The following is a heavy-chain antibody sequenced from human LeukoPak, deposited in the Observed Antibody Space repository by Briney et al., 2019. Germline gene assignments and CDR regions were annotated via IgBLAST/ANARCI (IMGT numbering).Heavy chain of an antibody. J-gene: IGHJ4*02. CDR2: IDWDDDK. V-gene: IGHV2-70*04. Sequence: SGPALVKPTQTLTLTCTFSGFSLSTSGMRVSWIRQPPGKALDWLARIDWDDDKFYSTSLKTRLTISKDTSKNQVVLTMTNIDPVDTATYYCARRYYYDSSGYFPLEDWGQGTLVTVSS. CDR3: ARRYYYDSSGYFPLED. D-gene: IGHD3-22*01. CDR1: GFSLSTSGMR.